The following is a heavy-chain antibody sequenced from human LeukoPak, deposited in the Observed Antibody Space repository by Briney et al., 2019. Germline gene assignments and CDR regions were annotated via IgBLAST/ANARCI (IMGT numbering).Heavy chain of an antibody. J-gene: IGHJ4*02. D-gene: IGHD2-15*01. V-gene: IGHV4-39*07. CDR2: MYYSGST. Sequence: PSETLSLTCIVSGGSISSSSYYWGWIRQPPGKGLEWIGSMYYSGSTYYNPSLKSRVTMSVDTSKNQFSLKLSSVTAADTAVYYCARLGRGAAPFDYWGQGTLVTVSS. CDR1: GGSISSSSYY. CDR3: ARLGRGAAPFDY.